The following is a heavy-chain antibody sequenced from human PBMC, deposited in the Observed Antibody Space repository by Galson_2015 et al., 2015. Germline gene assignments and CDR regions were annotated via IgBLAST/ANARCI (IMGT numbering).Heavy chain of an antibody. J-gene: IGHJ5*02. CDR3: ARHWAFWSGYYSWFDP. V-gene: IGHV3-48*02. Sequence: SLRLSCAASGFIFSSYSMNWVRQAPGKGLEWVSYISSSSSIIYYADSVKGRFTISRDNAKNSLYLQMNSLRDEDTAVYYCARHWAFWSGYYSWFDPWGQGTLVTVSS. D-gene: IGHD3-3*01. CDR2: ISSSSSII. CDR1: GFIFSSYS.